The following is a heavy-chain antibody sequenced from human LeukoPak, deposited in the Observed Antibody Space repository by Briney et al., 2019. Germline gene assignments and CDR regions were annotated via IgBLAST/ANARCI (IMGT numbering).Heavy chain of an antibody. J-gene: IGHJ4*02. CDR2: ISGSGGST. V-gene: IGHV3-23*01. CDR1: GFTFSSYT. Sequence: GGSLRLSCAASGFTFSSYTMSWVRQAPGKGLEWVSAISGSGGSTYYADSVKGRFTISRDNSKNTLYLQMNSLRAEDTAVYYCAKADSSGWYYFDYWGQGTLVTVSS. D-gene: IGHD6-19*01. CDR3: AKADSSGWYYFDY.